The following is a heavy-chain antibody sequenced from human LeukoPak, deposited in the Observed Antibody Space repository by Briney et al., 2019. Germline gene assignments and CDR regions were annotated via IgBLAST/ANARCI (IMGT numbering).Heavy chain of an antibody. CDR3: ARGRRLRIAAAGVDYMDV. Sequence: SETLSLTCTVSGCSVSSYYWSWIRQPPGKGLEWIGYIYYSGSTNYNPSLKSRVTISVDSSKNQFSLKLSPVTAADTAVYYCARGRRLRIAAAGVDYMDVWGKGTTVTVSS. V-gene: IGHV4-59*02. CDR1: GCSVSSYY. CDR2: IYYSGST. J-gene: IGHJ6*03. D-gene: IGHD6-13*01.